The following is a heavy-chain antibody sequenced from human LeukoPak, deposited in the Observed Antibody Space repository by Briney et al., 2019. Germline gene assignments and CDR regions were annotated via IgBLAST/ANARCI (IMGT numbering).Heavy chain of an antibody. CDR3: ARGPSGYHNT. J-gene: IGHJ4*02. D-gene: IGHD5-12*01. Sequence: SETLSLTCTVSGGSISSYYWSWIRQPPGKGLEWIGYIYYSGSTNYNPSLKSRVTISVDTSKNQFSLKLSSVTAADTAVYYCARGPSGYHNTGGQGTLVTVSS. CDR2: IYYSGST. V-gene: IGHV4-59*01. CDR1: GGSISSYY.